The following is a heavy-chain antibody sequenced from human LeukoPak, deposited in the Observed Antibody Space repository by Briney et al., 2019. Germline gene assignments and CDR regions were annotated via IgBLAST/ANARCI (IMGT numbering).Heavy chain of an antibody. D-gene: IGHD3-3*01. Sequence: GGSLRLSCAASGFTFSSYAISWVRQAPGKGLEWVSAISGSGGSTYYADSVKGRFTISRDNSKNTLYLQMNSLRAEDTAVYYCAKAGGGYDFWSGYYSGYFDYWGQGTLVTVSS. J-gene: IGHJ4*02. CDR1: GFTFSSYA. CDR2: ISGSGGST. CDR3: AKAGGGYDFWSGYYSGYFDY. V-gene: IGHV3-23*01.